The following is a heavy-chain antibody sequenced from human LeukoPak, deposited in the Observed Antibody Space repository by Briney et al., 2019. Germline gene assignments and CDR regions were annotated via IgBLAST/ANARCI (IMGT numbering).Heavy chain of an antibody. V-gene: IGHV3-48*01. CDR2: ISSTSGTI. J-gene: IGHJ4*02. Sequence: PGGSLRLSCAASGFTFSSYSMNWVRQAPGKGLEWVSYISSTSGTIQYADSVKGRFTISRDNAKNSLYLQMNSLRAEDTAVYYCARDGGWREDYWGQGTLVTVSS. CDR1: GFTFSSYS. CDR3: ARDGGWREDY. D-gene: IGHD2-15*01.